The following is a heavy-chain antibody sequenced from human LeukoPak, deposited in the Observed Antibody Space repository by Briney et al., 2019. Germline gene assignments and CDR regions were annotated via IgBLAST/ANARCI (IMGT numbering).Heavy chain of an antibody. CDR1: GFTFSSYS. CDR3: ARGGGSYDY. D-gene: IGHD1-26*01. J-gene: IGHJ4*02. Sequence: GGSLRLSCAASGFTFSSYSINWVRQAPGKGLEWVSSISGDSNYIYYADSLRGRFTISRDNAKTALYLQMNSLRADDTAVYYCARGGGSYDYWGQGTLVTVSS. CDR2: ISGDSNYI. V-gene: IGHV3-21*01.